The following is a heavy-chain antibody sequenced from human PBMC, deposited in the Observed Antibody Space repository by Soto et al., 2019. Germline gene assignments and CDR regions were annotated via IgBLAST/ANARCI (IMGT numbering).Heavy chain of an antibody. J-gene: IGHJ4*02. Sequence: EVQLLESGGGLVQPGGSLRLSCAASGFTFSSYAMSWVRQAPGKGLEWVSAISGSGGSTYYADSVKGRFTISRDNYKNTLYLQMTSLSAEDTAVYYGAKDGEAGLSCTKGVCYSYFDYWGKGTLVTVSS. CDR1: GFTFSSYA. CDR2: ISGSGGST. V-gene: IGHV3-23*01. CDR3: AKDGEAGLSCTKGVCYSYFDY. D-gene: IGHD2-8*01.